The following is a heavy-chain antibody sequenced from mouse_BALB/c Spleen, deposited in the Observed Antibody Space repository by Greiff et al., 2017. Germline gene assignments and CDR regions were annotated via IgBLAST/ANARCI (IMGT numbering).Heavy chain of an antibody. CDR3: ARAALSYGWFAY. J-gene: IGHJ3*01. CDR1: GYAFTNYL. Sequence: VQLQQSGAELVRPGTSVTVSCKASGYAFTNYLLEWVKQRPGPGLEWIGVINPGSGGTNYNEKFKGKATLTADKSSSTAYMQLSSLTSDDSAVYFCARAALSYGWFAYWGQGTLVTVAA. D-gene: IGHD1-1*01. V-gene: IGHV1-54*01. CDR2: INPGSGGT.